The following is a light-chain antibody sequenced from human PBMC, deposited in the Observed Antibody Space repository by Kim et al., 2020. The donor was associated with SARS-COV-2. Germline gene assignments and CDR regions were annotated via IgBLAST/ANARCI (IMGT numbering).Light chain of an antibody. CDR2: DAS. CDR3: QQRANWPTVT. V-gene: IGKV3-11*01. CDR1: QSVGGY. Sequence: ESVLTQSPATLSLSPGERATLSCRASQSVGGYLAWYQQTPGQAPRRLIYDASNRATGIPARFSGSGSGTDFTLTINSLEPEDFAVYYCQQRANWPTVTFGGGTKVDIK. J-gene: IGKJ4*01.